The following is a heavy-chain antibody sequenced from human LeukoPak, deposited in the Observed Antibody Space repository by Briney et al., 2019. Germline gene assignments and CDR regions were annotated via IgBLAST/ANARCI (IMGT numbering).Heavy chain of an antibody. V-gene: IGHV4-4*07. J-gene: IGHJ5*02. Sequence: SETLSLTCTVSGGSISSYYWSWIRQPAGKGLEWIGRIYTSGSTNYNPSLKSRVTMSLDTSKNQSSLKLSSVTAADTAVYYCAGYSSSWYWFDPWGQGTLVTVSS. CDR3: AGYSSSWYWFDP. D-gene: IGHD6-13*01. CDR2: IYTSGST. CDR1: GGSISSYY.